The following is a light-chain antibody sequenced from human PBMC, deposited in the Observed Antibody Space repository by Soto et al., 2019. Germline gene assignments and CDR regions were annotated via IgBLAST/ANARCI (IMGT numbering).Light chain of an antibody. Sequence: QTVVTQPPSVSVAPGQKVTISCSGSSSNIGNNYVSWYQQLPGTAPKLLIYDNNKRPSGIPDRFSGSKSGTSATLGITGLQTGDEADYYCGTWDSSLSAPVVFGGGTQLTVL. V-gene: IGLV1-51*01. CDR1: SSNIGNNY. CDR2: DNN. J-gene: IGLJ2*01. CDR3: GTWDSSLSAPVV.